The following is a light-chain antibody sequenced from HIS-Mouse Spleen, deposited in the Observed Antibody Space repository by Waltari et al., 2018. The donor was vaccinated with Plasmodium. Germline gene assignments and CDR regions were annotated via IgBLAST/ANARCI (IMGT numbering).Light chain of an antibody. CDR2: GAS. Sequence: IVLTPSPGTLSLSPGGRATLSCRASQRVSSSYLAWYQQKPGQAPRLLIYGASSSATGIPDRFSGSGSGTDFTLTISRLESEDFAVYYCQQYSSSSYTFGQGTKLEIK. CDR3: QQYSSSSYT. CDR1: QRVSSSY. J-gene: IGKJ2*01. V-gene: IGKV3-20*01.